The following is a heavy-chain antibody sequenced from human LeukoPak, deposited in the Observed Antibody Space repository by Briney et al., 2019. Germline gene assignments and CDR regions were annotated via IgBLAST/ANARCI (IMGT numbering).Heavy chain of an antibody. J-gene: IGHJ3*02. D-gene: IGHD2-2*01. CDR2: ISSSGSTI. V-gene: IGHV3-11*04. Sequence: PGGSLRLSCAASGFTFSDYYMSWIRQAPGKGLEWVSYISSSGSTIYYADSVKGRFTISRDNAKNSLYLQMNSLRAEDTAVYYCAQYCSSTSYHRGGDAFDIWGQGTMVTVSS. CDR3: AQYCSSTSYHRGGDAFDI. CDR1: GFTFSDYY.